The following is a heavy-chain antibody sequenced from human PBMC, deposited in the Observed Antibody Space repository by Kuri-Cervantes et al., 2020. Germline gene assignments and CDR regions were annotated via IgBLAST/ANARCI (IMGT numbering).Heavy chain of an antibody. CDR2: IYHSGST. V-gene: IGHV4-38-2*01. CDR3: ARHYEQWLAHDAFDI. Sequence: ESLKISCAVSGYSISSGYYWGWIRQPPGKGLEWIGSIYHSGSTNYNPSLKSRVTISVDKSKNQFSLKLSSVTAADTAVYYCARHYEQWLAHDAFDIWGQGTMVTVSS. J-gene: IGHJ3*02. D-gene: IGHD6-19*01. CDR1: GYSISSGYY.